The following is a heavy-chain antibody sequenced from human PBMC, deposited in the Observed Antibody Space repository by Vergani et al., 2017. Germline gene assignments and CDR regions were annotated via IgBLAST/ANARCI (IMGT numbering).Heavy chain of an antibody. CDR3: ARDFLTRVTTLDYYYMGV. D-gene: IGHD1-1*01. V-gene: IGHV3-30*03. J-gene: IGHJ6*03. CDR2: ISYDGNKK. CDR1: GFPFSDYG. Sequence: QVQLVESGGGEVQPGRSLRLSCSAAGFPFSDYGVHWVRQAPGKGLEWVSVISYDGNKKNYADSVKGRFTISRGNSKNTLYLEMNALRAEDTAVYYCARDFLTRVTTLDYYYMGVWGKGTTVTVSS.